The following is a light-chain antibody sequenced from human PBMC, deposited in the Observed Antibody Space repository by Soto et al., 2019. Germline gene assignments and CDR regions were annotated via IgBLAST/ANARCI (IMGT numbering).Light chain of an antibody. CDR2: AAS. Sequence: DIQMTQSPSSVSAFVGDRVTITCRASQDISSWLAWYQQRPGKAPKLLIYAASNLLSGVPSRFSGSGSGTNFTLTISSLQPEDFATYYCQQSYRTPHTFGQGTKLETK. CDR3: QQSYRTPHT. CDR1: QDISSW. V-gene: IGKV1-12*01. J-gene: IGKJ2*01.